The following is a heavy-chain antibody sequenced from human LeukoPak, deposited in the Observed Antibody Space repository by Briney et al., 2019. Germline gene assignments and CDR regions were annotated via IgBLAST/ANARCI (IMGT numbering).Heavy chain of an antibody. CDR2: IYHSGST. V-gene: IGHV4-4*09. CDR1: GGSISSYY. CDR3: ARGGWDLRFLPPMDV. Sequence: SETLSLTCTVSGGSISSYYWSWIRQPPGKGLEWIGYIYHSGSTYYNPSLKSRVTISVDRSKNQFSLKLSSVTAADTAVYYCARGGWDLRFLPPMDVWGKGTTVTVSS. D-gene: IGHD3-3*01. J-gene: IGHJ6*03.